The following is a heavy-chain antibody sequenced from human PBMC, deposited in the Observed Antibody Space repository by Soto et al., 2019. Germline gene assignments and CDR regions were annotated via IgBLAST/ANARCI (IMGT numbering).Heavy chain of an antibody. CDR1: GGSISSYY. CDR3: ARAGAATLSDY. V-gene: IGHV4-59*01. D-gene: IGHD2-15*01. CDR2: IYYSGST. J-gene: IGHJ4*02. Sequence: SETLSLTCTVSGGSISSYYCSWIRQPPGKGLEWIGHIYYSGSTNYNPSLKSRFTISVDTSKNQFSLKLSSVTAADTAMYYCARAGAATLSDYWGQGTLVTVSS.